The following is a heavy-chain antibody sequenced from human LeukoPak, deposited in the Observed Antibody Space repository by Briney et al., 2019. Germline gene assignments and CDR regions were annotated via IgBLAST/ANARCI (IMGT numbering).Heavy chain of an antibody. D-gene: IGHD5-24*01. CDR3: ARVGPHRKMATTRYHFDY. J-gene: IGHJ4*02. CDR1: GYTFINYG. Sequence: ASVKVSCKASGYTFINYGISWVRQAPGQGLEWMGWISGYNGNTKYAQKLQGRVTMTTDTSTSTAYMELRSLRSDDTAVYYCARVGPHRKMATTRYHFDYWGQGTLVTVSS. V-gene: IGHV1-18*01. CDR2: ISGYNGNT.